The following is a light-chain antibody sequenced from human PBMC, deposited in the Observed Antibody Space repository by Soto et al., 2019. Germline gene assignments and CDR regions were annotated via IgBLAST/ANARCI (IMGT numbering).Light chain of an antibody. J-gene: IGKJ1*01. V-gene: IGKV1-39*01. CDR3: QQSHSMPWT. Sequence: DIQMTQSPSSLSASVGDRVTITCKASQDISNSLNWYQQKVGKAPKLLIHAASSLQSGVPSRFSGSGYGTDFNLTISSLQTEDFATYYCQQSHSMPWTFGQGTKVDIK. CDR1: QDISNS. CDR2: AAS.